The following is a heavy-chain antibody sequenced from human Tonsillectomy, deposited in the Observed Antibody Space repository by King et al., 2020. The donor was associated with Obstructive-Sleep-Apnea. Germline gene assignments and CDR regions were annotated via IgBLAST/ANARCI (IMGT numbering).Heavy chain of an antibody. CDR2: INPSGGST. V-gene: IGHV1-46*03. J-gene: IGHJ4*02. CDR1: GFSFTSYY. Sequence: VQLVESGAEVKKPGASVMVSCKASGFSFTSYYLHWVRQAPGQGLEWMGIINPSGGSTSYAQKFQGRVTMTSDTSTSTVYMELSSLSSEDTAVYYCARSKGFVDWLLCVDYWGQGTLVTVSS. D-gene: IGHD3-9*01. CDR3: ARSKGFVDWLLCVDY.